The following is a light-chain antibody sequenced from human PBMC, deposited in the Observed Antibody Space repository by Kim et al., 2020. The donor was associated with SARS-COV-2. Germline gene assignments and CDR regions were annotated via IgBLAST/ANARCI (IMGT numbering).Light chain of an antibody. CDR1: QSITSG. V-gene: IGKV1-5*01. CDR3: HQYNSYSHT. J-gene: IGKJ2*01. Sequence: GDRVIITCRASQSITSGLAWYQQKPGKAPKLLIYDASSLKSGVPSRVSGSGSGTEFNLTISSLQPDDVGTYYCHQYNSYSHTFGEGTKL. CDR2: DAS.